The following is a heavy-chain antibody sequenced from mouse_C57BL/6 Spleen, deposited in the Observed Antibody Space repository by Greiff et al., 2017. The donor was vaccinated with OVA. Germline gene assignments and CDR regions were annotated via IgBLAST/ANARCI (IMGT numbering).Heavy chain of an antibody. V-gene: IGHV1-19*01. J-gene: IGHJ1*03. CDR3: ARSVYGSSYRYFDV. D-gene: IGHD1-1*01. CDR1: GYTFTDYY. CDR2: INPYNGGT. Sequence: VQLQQSGPVLVKPGASVKMSCKASGYTFTDYYMNWVKQSHGKSLEWIGVINPYNGGTSYNQKFKGKATLTVDKSSSTAYMELNSLTSEDSAVYYCARSVYGSSYRYFDVWGTGTTVTVSS.